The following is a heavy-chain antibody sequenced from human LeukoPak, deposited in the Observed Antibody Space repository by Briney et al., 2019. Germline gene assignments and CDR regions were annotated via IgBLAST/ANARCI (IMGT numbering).Heavy chain of an antibody. Sequence: RGSMRPSCAPSGFTFTSYCMHWVRQAPGKGMEWVAVIWDDGSNKYYADSVKGRFTISRENSKNTLYLQMNSLRAEDTAVYYCASRSGADYGMDGWGEGTTVTVSS. D-gene: IGHD1-26*01. CDR3: ASRSGADYGMDG. V-gene: IGHV3-33*01. CDR1: GFTFTSYC. J-gene: IGHJ6*01. CDR2: IWDDGSNK.